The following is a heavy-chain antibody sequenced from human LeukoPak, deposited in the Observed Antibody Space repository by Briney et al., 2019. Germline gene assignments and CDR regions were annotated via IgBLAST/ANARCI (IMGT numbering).Heavy chain of an antibody. CDR2: ISGSGTTT. CDR3: AKSVVYAISTFDY. V-gene: IGHV3-23*01. CDR1: EFTFSTYA. J-gene: IGHJ4*02. D-gene: IGHD2-8*02. Sequence: PGGSLRLSCVASEFTFSTYAMSWVRQAPGKGLEWVTAISGSGTTTYYADSVKGRFTISRDNSKNTLYLQMNSLRAEDTAVYYCAKSVVYAISTFDYWGQGTLVTVSS.